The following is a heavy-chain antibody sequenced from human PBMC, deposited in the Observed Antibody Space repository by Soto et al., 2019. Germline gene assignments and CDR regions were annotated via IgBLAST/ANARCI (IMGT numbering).Heavy chain of an antibody. V-gene: IGHV5-51*01. CDR3: ARQGWITMVRGVIDYGMDV. J-gene: IGHJ6*02. D-gene: IGHD3-10*01. CDR1: GYSFTSYW. Sequence: GKSLKISCKGSGYSFTSYWIGWVRQMPGKGLEWMGIIYPGDSDTRYSPSFQGQVTISADKSISTAYLQWSSLKASDTAMYYCARQGWITMVRGVIDYGMDVWGQGTTVTVSS. CDR2: IYPGDSDT.